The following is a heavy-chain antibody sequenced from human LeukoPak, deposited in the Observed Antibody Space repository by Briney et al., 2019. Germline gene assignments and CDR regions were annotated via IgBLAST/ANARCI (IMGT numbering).Heavy chain of an antibody. J-gene: IGHJ5*02. Sequence: ASVKVSCKASGYTFTNYDISWVRQAPGQGLEWMGWISAYNGNTDYAQKLQGRVTMTTDRSTSTTYMELRSLRSDDTAVYYCARAQQLVHWFDPWGQGTQVTVSS. D-gene: IGHD6-13*01. CDR1: GYTFTNYD. CDR3: ARAQQLVHWFDP. CDR2: ISAYNGNT. V-gene: IGHV1-18*01.